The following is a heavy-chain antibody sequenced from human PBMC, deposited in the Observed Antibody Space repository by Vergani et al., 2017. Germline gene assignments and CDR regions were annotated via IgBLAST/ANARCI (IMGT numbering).Heavy chain of an antibody. V-gene: IGHV3-33*01. CDR2: IWYDGSNK. Sequence: QVQLVESGGGVVQPGRSLRLSCAASGFTFSSYGMHWVRQAPGKWLEWVAVIWYDGSNKYYADSVKGRFTISRDNSKNTLYLQMNSLRAEDTAVYYCARSGTTYYYYMDVWGKGTTVTVSS. J-gene: IGHJ6*03. CDR1: GFTFSSYG. D-gene: IGHD2/OR15-2a*01. CDR3: ARSGTTYYYYMDV.